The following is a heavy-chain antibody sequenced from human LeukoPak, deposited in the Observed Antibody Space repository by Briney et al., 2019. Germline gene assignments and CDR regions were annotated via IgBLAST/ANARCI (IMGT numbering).Heavy chain of an antibody. J-gene: IGHJ4*02. CDR1: GGSISSYY. D-gene: IGHD2-8*02. CDR3: ARVRRAFLVLVDYFDY. CDR2: IYTSGST. V-gene: IGHV4-4*07. Sequence: SETLSLSCTVSGGSISSYYWSWIRQPAGKGLEWIGRIYTSGSTNYNPSLKSRVTMSVDTSKNQFSLKLSSVTAADTAVYYCARVRRAFLVLVDYFDYWGQGTLVTVSS.